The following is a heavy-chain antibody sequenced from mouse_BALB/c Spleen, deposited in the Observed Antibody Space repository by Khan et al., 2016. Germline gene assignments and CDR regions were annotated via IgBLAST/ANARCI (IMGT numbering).Heavy chain of an antibody. Sequence: QIQLVQSGPELKKPGETVKISCKASGYTFTNYGMNWVKQAPGKGLKWMGWINTNTGEPTYAEEFKGRFAFTLETSASTAYLQIDNLKNEDTATYFCARSEDRYFVYWGQGTTLTVSS. CDR3: ARSEDRYFVY. CDR1: GYTFTNYG. CDR2: INTNTGEP. J-gene: IGHJ2*01. V-gene: IGHV9-3*02. D-gene: IGHD2-14*01.